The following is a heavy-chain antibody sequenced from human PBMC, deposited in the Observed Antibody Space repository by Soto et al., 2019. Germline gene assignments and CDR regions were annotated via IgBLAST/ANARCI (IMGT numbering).Heavy chain of an antibody. CDR3: ARDLWGYCGTACYPLFS. J-gene: IGHJ6*02. Sequence: SETLSLTCTVSGDSITSNSYFWAWIRQPPGKGLEWIGSIYYSGTTYYNPSLKSRVTISVDRSKNQFSLKLNSVTAADTAVYYCARDLWGYCGTACYPLFSWGQGTTVTVPS. CDR1: GDSITSNSYF. D-gene: IGHD2-21*02. V-gene: IGHV4-39*07. CDR2: IYYSGTT.